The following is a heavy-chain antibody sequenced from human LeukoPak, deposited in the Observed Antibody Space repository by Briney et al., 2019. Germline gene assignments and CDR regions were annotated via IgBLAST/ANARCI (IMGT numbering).Heavy chain of an antibody. J-gene: IGHJ6*02. D-gene: IGHD6-6*01. Sequence: LGGSLRLSCAGSGITVRSNYMSWVRQAPGKGLEWVSVMYSGGSTYYGDSVKGRFTISRDNSKNTLYLQMNSLRAEDTAVYYCARDVLYSRSGDYYYYGMDVWGQGTTVTVSS. CDR1: GITVRSNY. V-gene: IGHV3-66*01. CDR3: ARDVLYSRSGDYYYYGMDV. CDR2: MYSGGST.